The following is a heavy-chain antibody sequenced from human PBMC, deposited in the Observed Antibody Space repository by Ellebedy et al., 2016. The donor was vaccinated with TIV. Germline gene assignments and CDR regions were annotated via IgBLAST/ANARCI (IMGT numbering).Heavy chain of an antibody. Sequence: SETLSLTCTVSAGSIGNYYWSWIRQPPGKGLQWIGYIYNSGNAKYNQSLKSRVTLSLDTSKSQFYLKLSSVTTADTAVYYCARSFIEAAGYFDFWGQGALVSVSS. CDR1: AGSIGNYY. CDR2: IYNSGNA. CDR3: ARSFIEAAGYFDF. D-gene: IGHD6-13*01. J-gene: IGHJ4*02. V-gene: IGHV4-59*01.